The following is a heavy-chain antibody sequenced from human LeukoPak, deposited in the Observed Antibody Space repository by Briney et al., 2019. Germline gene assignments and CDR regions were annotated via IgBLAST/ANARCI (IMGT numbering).Heavy chain of an antibody. Sequence: SETLSLTCAAYGGSFSGYYWSWIRQPPGKGLEWIGEINHSGSTNYNPSLKSRVTISVDTSKNQFSLKLSSVTAADTAVYYCARENRDYYDSSGPVDYWGQGTLVTVSS. J-gene: IGHJ4*02. V-gene: IGHV4-34*01. CDR3: ARENRDYYDSSGPVDY. CDR2: INHSGST. CDR1: GGSFSGYY. D-gene: IGHD3-22*01.